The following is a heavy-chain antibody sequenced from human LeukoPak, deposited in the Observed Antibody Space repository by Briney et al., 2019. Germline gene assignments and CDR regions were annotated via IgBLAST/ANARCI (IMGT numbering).Heavy chain of an antibody. J-gene: IGHJ4*02. V-gene: IGHV3-23*01. CDR2: ISGSGGST. Sequence: GGSLRFSCAASGFTFSSYAMSWVRQAPGKGLEWVSAISGSGGSTYYADSVKGRFTISRDNSKNTLYLQMNSLRAEDTAVYYCAKAPHGLVVVPAAIDYWGQGTLVTVSS. CDR1: GFTFSSYA. D-gene: IGHD2-2*01. CDR3: AKAPHGLVVVPAAIDY.